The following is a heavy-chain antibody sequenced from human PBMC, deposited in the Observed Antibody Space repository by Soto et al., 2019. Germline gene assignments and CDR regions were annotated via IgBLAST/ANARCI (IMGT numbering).Heavy chain of an antibody. J-gene: IGHJ6*02. V-gene: IGHV4-31*03. CDR2: IYYSGST. Sequence: SDTLSLTYTVSGGSISSGGYYCSWIPQYPGKGLEWIGYIYYSGSTYYNPSLKSRVTISVDTSKNQFSLKLSSVTAADTAVYYCARDKLRTTGKVYYYYGMDVWGQGTTVT. D-gene: IGHD1-1*01. CDR1: GGSISSGGYY. CDR3: ARDKLRTTGKVYYYYGMDV.